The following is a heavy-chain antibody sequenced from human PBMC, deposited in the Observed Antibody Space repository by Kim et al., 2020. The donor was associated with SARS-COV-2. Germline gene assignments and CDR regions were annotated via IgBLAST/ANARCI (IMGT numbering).Heavy chain of an antibody. Sequence: SETLSLTCSVSGDSISRGTDFWAWIRQSPGMGLQWIMTVFHNGNTYYNPSLKSRISSSVDTSKNQFSLSLTSVTAADTAVYSCARHTWNGYFDFWGPGSPVTVSS. CDR2: VFHNGNT. CDR1: GDSISRGTDF. J-gene: IGHJ4*02. CDR3: ARHTWNGYFDF. V-gene: IGHV4-39*01. D-gene: IGHD1-1*01.